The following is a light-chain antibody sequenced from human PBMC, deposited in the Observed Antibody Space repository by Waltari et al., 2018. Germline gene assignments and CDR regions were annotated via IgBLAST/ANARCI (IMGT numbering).Light chain of an antibody. J-gene: IGLJ1*01. CDR1: SSTLGSNT. CDR3: AAWDDSLNGRYV. Sequence: QSVLTQPPSASGTPGQRVTISCSGSSSTLGSNTVNWYQQLPGTAPKLLNYSNNQRPSGVPDRFSGSKSGTSASLAISGLQSEDEADYYCAAWDDSLNGRYVFGTGTKVTVL. CDR2: SNN. V-gene: IGLV1-44*01.